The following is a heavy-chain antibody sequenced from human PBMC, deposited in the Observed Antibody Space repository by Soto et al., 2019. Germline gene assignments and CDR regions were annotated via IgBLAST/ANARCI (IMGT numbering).Heavy chain of an antibody. CDR1: GFTFSTYD. J-gene: IGHJ6*02. V-gene: IGHV3-23*01. CDR3: ATRRDASYYYYGMDV. CDR2: ISGSGDNT. D-gene: IGHD2-2*01. Sequence: GGSLRLSCAASGFTFSTYDMTWVRQAAGKGLEWVLGISGSGDNTYYADSVKGRFTISRDNSKNTVFLQMNSLRAEDTAVYYCATRRDASYYYYGMDVWGQGTTVTVSS.